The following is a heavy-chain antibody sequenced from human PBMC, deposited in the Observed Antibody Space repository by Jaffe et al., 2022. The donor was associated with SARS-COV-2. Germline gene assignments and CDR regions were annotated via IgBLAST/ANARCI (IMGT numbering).Heavy chain of an antibody. J-gene: IGHJ6*02. Sequence: QVQLVESGGGVVQPGRSLRLSCAASGFTFSSYGMHWVRQAPGKGLEWVAVIWYDGSNKYYADSVKGRFTISRDNSKNTLYLQMNSLRAEDTAVYYCARDLGDTYYYYGMDVWGQGTTVTVSS. CDR1: GFTFSSYG. V-gene: IGHV3-33*01. CDR3: ARDLGDTYYYYGMDV. D-gene: IGHD3-16*01. CDR2: IWYDGSNK.